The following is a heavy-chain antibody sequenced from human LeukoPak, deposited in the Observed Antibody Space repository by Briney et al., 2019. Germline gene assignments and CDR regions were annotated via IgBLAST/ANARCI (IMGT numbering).Heavy chain of an antibody. CDR1: GFTFDDYA. J-gene: IGHJ3*02. Sequence: GGSLRLSCAASGFTFDDYAMRWVRQAPGKGLEWVSGISWNSGSIGYADSVKGRFTISRDNAKNSLYLQMNSLRAEDMALYYCAKATMVRGVITAFDIWGQGTMVTVSS. CDR2: ISWNSGSI. CDR3: AKATMVRGVITAFDI. D-gene: IGHD3-10*01. V-gene: IGHV3-9*03.